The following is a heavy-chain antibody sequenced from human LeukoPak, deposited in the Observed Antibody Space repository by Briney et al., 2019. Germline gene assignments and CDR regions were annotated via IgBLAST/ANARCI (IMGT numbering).Heavy chain of an antibody. D-gene: IGHD2-2*01. CDR2: ISWNSGSI. V-gene: IGHV3-9*01. Sequence: PGGSLRLSCAASGFTFDDYAMHWVRQAPGKGLEWGSGISWNSGSIGYADSVKGRFTISRDNAKNALYLQMNSLRAEDTALYYCAKAEPYCSSTSCYRENWYFDLWGRGTLVTVSS. CDR1: GFTFDDYA. J-gene: IGHJ2*01. CDR3: AKAEPYCSSTSCYRENWYFDL.